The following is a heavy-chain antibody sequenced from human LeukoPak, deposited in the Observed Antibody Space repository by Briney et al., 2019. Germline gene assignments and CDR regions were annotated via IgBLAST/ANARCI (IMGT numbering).Heavy chain of an antibody. CDR1: GFTFSSYA. CDR2: ISSNGGST. J-gene: IGHJ4*02. CDR3: ARAYGSGSYYDY. V-gene: IGHV3-64*01. Sequence: GGSLRLSCAASGFTFSSYAMTWVRQAPGKGLEYVSAISSNGGSTYYANSVKGRFTISRDNSKNTLYLQMGSLRAEDMAVYYCARAYGSGSYYDYWGQGTLVTVSS. D-gene: IGHD3-10*01.